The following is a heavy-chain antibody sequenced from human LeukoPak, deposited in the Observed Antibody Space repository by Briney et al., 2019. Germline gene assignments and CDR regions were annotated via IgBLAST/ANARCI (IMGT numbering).Heavy chain of an antibody. CDR3: ARMDGLCSGGSCPNWFDP. CDR1: GYTFTSYD. Sequence: ASVKVSCKASGYTFTSYDINWVRQATGQGLEWMGWMNPNRGNTGYAQKFQGGVTITRNTSISTAYMELSSLRSEDTAVYYCARMDGLCSGGSCPNWFDPWGQGTLVTVSS. J-gene: IGHJ5*01. V-gene: IGHV1-8*03. D-gene: IGHD2-15*01. CDR2: MNPNRGNT.